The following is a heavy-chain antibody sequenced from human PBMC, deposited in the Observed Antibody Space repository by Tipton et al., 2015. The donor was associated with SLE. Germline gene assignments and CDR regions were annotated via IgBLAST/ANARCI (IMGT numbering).Heavy chain of an antibody. J-gene: IGHJ4*02. CDR2: INHSGST. V-gene: IGHV4-34*01. CDR1: GGSFSGYF. CDR3: ASSPGTATRGFDY. Sequence: TLSLTCAVYGGSFSGYFWSWIRQPPGKGLEWIGEINHSGSTNYNPSLKSRVTISVDTSKNQFSLKLSSVTAADAAVYYCASSPGTATRGFDYWGQGTLVTVSS. D-gene: IGHD6-25*01.